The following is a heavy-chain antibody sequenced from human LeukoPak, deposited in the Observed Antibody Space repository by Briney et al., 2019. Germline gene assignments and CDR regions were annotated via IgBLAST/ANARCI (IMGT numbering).Heavy chain of an antibody. CDR1: GYDFTKYA. Sequence: ASVKVSCKASGYDFTKYAVQWVRQAPGQRLEWMGWIDAGNGRTKYSQDFQGRVTITRDTSASTVYMDLSSLKSEDMAVYYCARSGGSRGTVTPPGDFWGQGTLVTVSS. D-gene: IGHD4-17*01. CDR3: ARSGGSRGTVTPPGDF. J-gene: IGHJ4*02. V-gene: IGHV1-3*03. CDR2: IDAGNGRT.